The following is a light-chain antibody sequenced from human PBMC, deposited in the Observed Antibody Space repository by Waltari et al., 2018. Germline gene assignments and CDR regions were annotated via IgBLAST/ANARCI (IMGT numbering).Light chain of an antibody. Sequence: QSVLTQPPSVSGAPGQRVTVSCTGTNSNIGAGYDVHWYQQFPGTAPKLLIYGRANRPSGVPDRFSGSKSGTSAALAITGLQTEDEADYYCQSYDISLSGFWVFGGGTKLTVL. CDR2: GRA. V-gene: IGLV1-40*01. J-gene: IGLJ3*02. CDR1: NSNIGAGYD. CDR3: QSYDISLSGFWV.